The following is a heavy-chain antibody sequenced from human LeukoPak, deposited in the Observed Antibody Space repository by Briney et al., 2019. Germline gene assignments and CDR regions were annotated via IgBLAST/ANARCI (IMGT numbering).Heavy chain of an antibody. Sequence: RASVKVSCKASGYTFSTYYVHWVRQAPGQGLEWMGWIHPSTGNPTYAQGFTGRFVFSLDTSVSTTYLQISSLKAEDTAVYFCARAFQSLGGLSLPDYWGQGTLLTVSS. V-gene: IGHV7-4-1*02. CDR1: GYTFSTYY. CDR2: IHPSTGNP. D-gene: IGHD3-16*02. J-gene: IGHJ4*02. CDR3: ARAFQSLGGLSLPDY.